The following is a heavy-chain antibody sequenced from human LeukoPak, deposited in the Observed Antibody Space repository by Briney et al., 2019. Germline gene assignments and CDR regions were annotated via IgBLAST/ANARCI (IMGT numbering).Heavy chain of an antibody. J-gene: IGHJ4*02. V-gene: IGHV4-61*02. CDR2: IYTSGST. CDR3: ARGRDYYYDSSGYYHYFDY. D-gene: IGHD3-22*01. Sequence: PSQTLSLTCTVSGGSISSGSYYWSWIRQTAGKGLEWIGRIYTSGSTNYNPSLKSRVTISVDTSKNQFSLKLSSVTAADTAVYYCARGRDYYYDSSGYYHYFDYWGQGTLVTVSS. CDR1: GGSISSGSYY.